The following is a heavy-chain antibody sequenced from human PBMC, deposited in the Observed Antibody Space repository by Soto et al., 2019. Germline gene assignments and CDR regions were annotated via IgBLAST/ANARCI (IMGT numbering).Heavy chain of an antibody. V-gene: IGHV4-4*02. J-gene: IGHJ5*02. Sequence: SETLSLTCAVSGGSISSSNWWSWVRQPPGKGLEWIGEIYHSGSTNYNPSLKSRVTISVDKSKNQFSLKLSSVTAADTAVYYCARVRGAGAVAGTNWFDPWGQGTLVTSPQ. CDR3: ARVRGAGAVAGTNWFDP. CDR2: IYHSGST. CDR1: GGSISSSNW. D-gene: IGHD6-19*01.